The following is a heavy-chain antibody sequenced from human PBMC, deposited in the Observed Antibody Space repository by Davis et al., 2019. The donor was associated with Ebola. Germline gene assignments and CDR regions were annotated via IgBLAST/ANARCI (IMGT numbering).Heavy chain of an antibody. V-gene: IGHV3-48*03. CDR3: AKVGGRQWLGGGPFDY. J-gene: IGHJ4*02. CDR1: GFTFSSYA. CDR2: ISSSGSTI. D-gene: IGHD6-19*01. Sequence: GGSLRLSCAASGFTFSSYAMSWVRQAPGKGLEWVSYISSSGSTIYYADSVKGRFTISRDNAKNSLYLQMNSLRAEDTAVYYCAKVGGRQWLGGGPFDYWGQGTLVTVSS.